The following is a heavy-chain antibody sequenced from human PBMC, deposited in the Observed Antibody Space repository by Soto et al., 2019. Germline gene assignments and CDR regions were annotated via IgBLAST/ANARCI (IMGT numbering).Heavy chain of an antibody. V-gene: IGHV4-4*07. CDR1: GDSMSSSY. D-gene: IGHD4-17*01. CDR2: LYPSGST. CDR3: ERETDHGDRYNFYYAMDV. J-gene: IGHJ6*02. Sequence: SETLSLTCTVSGDSMSSSYWSWIRQPAGKGLEWVGRLYPSGSTNYNPSLRSRVTMSVDTSKNQFSLRLSSVTAADTAVYYCERETDHGDRYNFYYAMDVWGQGTTVTVSS.